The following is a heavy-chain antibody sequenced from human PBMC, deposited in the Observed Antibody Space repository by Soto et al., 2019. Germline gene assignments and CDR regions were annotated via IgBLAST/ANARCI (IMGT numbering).Heavy chain of an antibody. CDR3: ARGLPYDYVWGSDPYY. CDR1: GYTLTGFY. D-gene: IGHD3-16*01. CDR2: INPNSGGK. J-gene: IGHJ4*02. Sequence: GVPGKGSWKASGYTLTGFYIHLVRQAPGLGLEWMGWINPNSGGKNYAQKFQGWVTMTRDTSISTAYMELSRLRSDDTAVYYCARGLPYDYVWGSDPYYWGQGTLVTVSS. V-gene: IGHV1-2*04.